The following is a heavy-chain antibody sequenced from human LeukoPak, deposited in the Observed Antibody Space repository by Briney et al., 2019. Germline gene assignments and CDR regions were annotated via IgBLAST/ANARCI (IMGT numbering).Heavy chain of an antibody. D-gene: IGHD1-26*01. J-gene: IGHJ4*02. CDR1: GLTFDDYG. Sequence: PSGGSLRLSCVASGLTFDDYGMSWVRQAPGKGLEWVSGINWNGGTTTYADSVKGRFTISRDNAKNSLYLQMNSLRVEDTALYYCARNSGANVYTYSFQYWGRGTLVTVSS. V-gene: IGHV3-20*04. CDR2: INWNGGTT. CDR3: ARNSGANVYTYSFQY.